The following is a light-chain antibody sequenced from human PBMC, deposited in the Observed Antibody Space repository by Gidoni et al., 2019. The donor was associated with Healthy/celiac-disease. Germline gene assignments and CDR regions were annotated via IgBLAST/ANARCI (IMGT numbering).Light chain of an antibody. Sequence: QSALTQPASVSGSPGQSITISCTGTSSDVGGYNYVSWYQQHPGKAPKLMIYEVSNRPSGVSNRFSGSKSGNTASRTIAGLQAEDEADYYCSSYTSSSTLVVVGGGTKLTVL. V-gene: IGLV2-14*01. CDR2: EVS. CDR3: SSYTSSSTLVV. CDR1: SSDVGGYNY. J-gene: IGLJ2*01.